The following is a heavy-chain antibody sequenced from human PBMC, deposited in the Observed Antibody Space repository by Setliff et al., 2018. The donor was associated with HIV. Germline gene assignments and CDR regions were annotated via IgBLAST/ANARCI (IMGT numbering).Heavy chain of an antibody. CDR2: ISYSGST. Sequence: NPSETLSLTCTVSGDSISSSSYYWGWIRQPPGKGLEWIGSISYSGSTYYNPSLKSRVTISLDTSKNQFSLNLSSVTAADTAMYYCARHEGQLSDYYFDYWGQGTLVTVSS. J-gene: IGHJ4*02. CDR3: ARHEGQLSDYYFDY. CDR1: GDSISSSSYY. V-gene: IGHV4-39*07. D-gene: IGHD6-6*01.